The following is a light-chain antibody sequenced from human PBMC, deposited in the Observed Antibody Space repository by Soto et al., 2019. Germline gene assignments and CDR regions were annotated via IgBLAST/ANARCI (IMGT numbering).Light chain of an antibody. V-gene: IGLV2-14*01. CDR2: EVS. CDR1: SSDVGDYNY. Sequence: QSVLTQPASVSGSPGQSITISCTGTSSDVGDYNYVSWYQQYSGKAPQLMIYEVSHRPSGVSNRFSGSKSGTSASLAISGLRSEDEADYYCAAWDDSLSGVVFGGGTQLTVL. J-gene: IGLJ2*01. CDR3: AAWDDSLSGVV.